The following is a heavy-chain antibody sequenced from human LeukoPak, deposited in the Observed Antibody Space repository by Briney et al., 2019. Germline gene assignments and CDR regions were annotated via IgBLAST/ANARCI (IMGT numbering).Heavy chain of an antibody. CDR2: IRSKAYGGTT. CDR1: GFTLGDYA. V-gene: IGHV3-49*03. CDR3: TRVQYLSRRRTVTTHFDL. Sequence: GGSLRLSCTASGFTLGDYAMSWFRQAPGRGLVGVGFIRSKAYGGTTEYAASVKGRFTISRDDSKSIAYLQINSLKTEDTAVYYCTRVQYLSRRRTVTTHFDLWGRGTLCTVSS. D-gene: IGHD4-17*01. J-gene: IGHJ2*01.